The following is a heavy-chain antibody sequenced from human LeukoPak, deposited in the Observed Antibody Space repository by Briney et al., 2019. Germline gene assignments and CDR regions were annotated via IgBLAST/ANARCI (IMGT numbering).Heavy chain of an antibody. CDR2: INHSGST. CDR1: GGSFSGYY. CDR3: ARSLALLRYIDF. D-gene: IGHD3-3*02. V-gene: IGHV4-34*01. Sequence: SETLSLTCAVYGGSFSGYYWSWIRQPPGKGLEWIGEINHSGSTNYNPSLKGGVTISVDTSKNQFSLKLSSVTAADTAVYYCARSLALLRYIDFWGQGTLVTVSS. J-gene: IGHJ4*02.